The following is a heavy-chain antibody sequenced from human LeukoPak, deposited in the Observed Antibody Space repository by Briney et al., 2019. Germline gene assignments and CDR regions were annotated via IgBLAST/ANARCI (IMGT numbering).Heavy chain of an antibody. CDR1: GFTFSIYT. V-gene: IGHV3-30-3*01. D-gene: IGHD3-22*01. Sequence: GGSLRLSCAASGFTFSIYTVHWVRQAPGKGLEWVAIISYDGNTKYYADSVKGRFTISRDNSKNTLYLQMNSLRTEDTAVYYCARAGRDCYDTSGRHWFDPWGQGTLLTVSS. CDR2: ISYDGNTK. J-gene: IGHJ5*02. CDR3: ARAGRDCYDTSGRHWFDP.